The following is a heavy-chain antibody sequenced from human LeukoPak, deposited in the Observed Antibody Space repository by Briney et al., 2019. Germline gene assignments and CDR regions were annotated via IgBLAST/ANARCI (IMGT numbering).Heavy chain of an antibody. V-gene: IGHV3-21*01. D-gene: IGHD2-15*01. CDR3: ARGGGSFSY. CDR1: GFTFSSDA. Sequence: GGSLRLSCAGSGFTFSSDAMNWVRQAPGKGLEWVSSINSRSTHTAYADSVKGRFTIYRDNGNNSLFLQMNSLGVNDTAIYFCARGGGSFSYWGQGVRVTVSS. J-gene: IGHJ4*02. CDR2: INSRSTHT.